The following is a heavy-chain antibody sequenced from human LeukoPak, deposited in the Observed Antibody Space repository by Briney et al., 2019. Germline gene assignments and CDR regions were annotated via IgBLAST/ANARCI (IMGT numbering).Heavy chain of an antibody. Sequence: ASVKVSCKASGYTFTGYYMHWVRQAPGQGLERMGRINPNSGGTNYAQKFQGRVTMTRDTSISTAYMELSRLRSDDTAVYYCARAVLAHGVVATKDYWGQGTLVTVSS. J-gene: IGHJ4*02. CDR1: GYTFTGYY. CDR3: ARAVLAHGVVATKDY. V-gene: IGHV1-2*06. D-gene: IGHD5-12*01. CDR2: INPNSGGT.